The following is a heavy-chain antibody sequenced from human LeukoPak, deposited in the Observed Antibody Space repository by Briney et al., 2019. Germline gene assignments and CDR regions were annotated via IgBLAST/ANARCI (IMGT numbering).Heavy chain of an antibody. CDR2: ISASGGTT. Sequence: GSLRLSCAASGFTFNSYAMSWVRQAPGKGLEWVSAISASGGTTYYADSVRGRFTISRDNSENTLYLQMNSLRVEDTAVYYCAKEPREHCSSSACPNWLDPWGQGALVTVS. CDR3: AKEPREHCSSSACPNWLDP. D-gene: IGHD2-2*01. CDR1: GFTFNSYA. V-gene: IGHV3-23*01. J-gene: IGHJ5*02.